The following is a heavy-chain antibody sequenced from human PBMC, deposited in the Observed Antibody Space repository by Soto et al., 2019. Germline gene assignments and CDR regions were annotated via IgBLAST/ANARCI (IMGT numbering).Heavy chain of an antibody. Sequence: QVQLVESGGGVVQPGRSLRLSCAASGFTFSSYAIHWVRQAPGKGLEWVALISFAGRKEYYADSVKGRFTISRDNSKNTLYLQMNSLRGEDTAVYYCARDGYGTDVWGQGTTVTVSS. CDR2: ISFAGRKE. V-gene: IGHV3-30*04. CDR3: ARDGYGTDV. CDR1: GFTFSSYA. J-gene: IGHJ6*02.